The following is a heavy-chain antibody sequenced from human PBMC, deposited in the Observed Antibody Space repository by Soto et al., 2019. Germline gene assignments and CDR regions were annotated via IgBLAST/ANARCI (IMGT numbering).Heavy chain of an antibody. D-gene: IGHD6-19*01. Sequence: QLQLQESGPGLVKPSETLSLTCTVSGGSISSSSYYWGWIRQPPGKGLEWIGSIYYSGSTYYNPSLKSRVTISVDTSKNQFSLKLSSVTAADTAVYYFARHSSGWETTPFDYWGQGTLVTVSS. J-gene: IGHJ4*02. V-gene: IGHV4-39*01. CDR1: GGSISSSSYY. CDR2: IYYSGST. CDR3: ARHSSGWETTPFDY.